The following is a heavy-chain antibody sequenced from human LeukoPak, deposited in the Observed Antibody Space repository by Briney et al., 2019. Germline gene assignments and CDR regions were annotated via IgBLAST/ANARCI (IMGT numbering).Heavy chain of an antibody. CDR3: ARGGVGATTSYYYFYMDV. J-gene: IGHJ6*03. CDR2: INHSGST. CDR1: GGPFSAYY. Sequence: SETLSLTCAVYGGPFSAYYWSWIRQPPGKGLEWIGEINHSGSTNYNPSLKSRVTMSVDTSKNQFSLKLSSVTAADTAVYFCARGGVGATTSYYYFYMDVWAKGTTVTVSS. V-gene: IGHV4-34*01. D-gene: IGHD1-26*01.